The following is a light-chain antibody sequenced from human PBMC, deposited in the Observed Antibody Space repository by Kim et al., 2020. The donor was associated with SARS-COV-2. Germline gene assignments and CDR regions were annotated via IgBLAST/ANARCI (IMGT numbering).Light chain of an antibody. CDR2: WAS. V-gene: IGKV4-1*01. CDR1: QSLLYGSKNNNY. CDR3: QQYFTTPFT. J-gene: IGKJ4*01. Sequence: DIVMTQSPDSLAVSLGERATINCKSSQSLLYGSKNNNYLAWYQRKPGQPPKLLIYWASTRESGVPDRFSGSGSGTDFTLTISSLQAEDVAVYSCQQYFTTPFTFGGGTKVDIK.